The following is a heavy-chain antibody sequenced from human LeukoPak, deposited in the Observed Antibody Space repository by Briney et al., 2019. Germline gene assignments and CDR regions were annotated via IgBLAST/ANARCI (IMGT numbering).Heavy chain of an antibody. CDR2: IYYSGST. Sequence: SETLSLTCTVSGGSISSYYWSWIRQPPGKGLEWIGYIYYSGSTNYNPSLKSRVTISVDTSKNQFSLKLSSVTAADTAVYYCARGVRDGYNYWYFDLWGRGTLATVSS. D-gene: IGHD5-24*01. CDR3: ARGVRDGYNYWYFDL. J-gene: IGHJ2*01. V-gene: IGHV4-59*08. CDR1: GGSISSYY.